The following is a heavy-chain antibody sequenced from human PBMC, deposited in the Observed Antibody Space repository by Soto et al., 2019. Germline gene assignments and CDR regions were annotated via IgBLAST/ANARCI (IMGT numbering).Heavy chain of an antibody. V-gene: IGHV3-21*06. Sequence: PGGSLRLSCVVSGVSFSDYSMNWVRQAPGKGLEWASLITGNSEYKYYAGSVKGRFTVSRDNAKNSLYLQMNSLTVEDTAVYYCARSGELLQTFDSWGQGTLVTVSS. CDR3: ARSGELLQTFDS. J-gene: IGHJ4*02. CDR2: ITGNSEYK. CDR1: GVSFSDYS. D-gene: IGHD1-26*01.